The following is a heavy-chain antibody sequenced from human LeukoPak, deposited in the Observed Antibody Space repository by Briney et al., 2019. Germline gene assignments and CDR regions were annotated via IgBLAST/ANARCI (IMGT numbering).Heavy chain of an antibody. V-gene: IGHV3-30-3*01. J-gene: IGHJ4*02. CDR2: ISYDGSNK. CDR1: GFTFSSYA. CDR3: ARDRTGTTPLFDY. D-gene: IGHD1-1*01. Sequence: GGSLRLSCAASGFTFSSYAMHWVRQAPGKGLEWVAVISYDGSNKYYADSVKGRFTISRDNSKNTLYLQMNSLRAEDTAVYYCARDRTGTTPLFDYWGQGTLVTVSS.